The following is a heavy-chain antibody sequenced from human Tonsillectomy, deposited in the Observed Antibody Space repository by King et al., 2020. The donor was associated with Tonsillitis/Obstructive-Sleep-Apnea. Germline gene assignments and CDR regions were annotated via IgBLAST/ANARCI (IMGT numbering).Heavy chain of an antibody. Sequence: VQLVESGAEGKKPGESLKISCKGSGYRFTSHWIGWVRQMPGKSPEWMGVIYSSDSVTRYSPSLQGQVTISADKALSTAYLQWSSLKAPDTAIYYCARSAPGTGNTPFEYWGQGTLVTVSS. D-gene: IGHD1-7*01. CDR2: IYSSDSVT. J-gene: IGHJ4*02. CDR1: GYRFTSHW. CDR3: ARSAPGTGNTPFEY. V-gene: IGHV5-51*01.